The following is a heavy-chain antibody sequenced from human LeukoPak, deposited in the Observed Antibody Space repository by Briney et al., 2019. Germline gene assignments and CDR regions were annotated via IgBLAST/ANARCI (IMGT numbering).Heavy chain of an antibody. Sequence: GASVKVSFKASGYTFTSYGISWVRQAPGQGLEWMGWISAYNGNTNYAQKLQGRVTMTTDTSTSTAYMELRSLRSDDTAVYYCARDRVLFTVTPLGYWGQGTLVTVSS. CDR2: ISAYNGNT. CDR1: GYTFTSYG. CDR3: ARDRVLFTVTPLGY. V-gene: IGHV1-18*01. J-gene: IGHJ4*02. D-gene: IGHD4-11*01.